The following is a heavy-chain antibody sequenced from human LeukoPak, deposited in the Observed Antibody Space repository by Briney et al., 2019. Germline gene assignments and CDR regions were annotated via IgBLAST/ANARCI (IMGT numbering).Heavy chain of an antibody. CDR3: ARLVNGGSSYFDY. J-gene: IGHJ4*02. CDR1: GFTVSSNY. CDR2: IYSGGST. Sequence: GGSLRLSCAASGFTVSSNYMSWVRQAPGKGLEWVSVIYSGGSTYYADSVKGRSTISRDNSKNTLYLQVDSLRAEDTAVYYCARLVNGGSSYFDYWGQGTLVTVSS. V-gene: IGHV3-53*01. D-gene: IGHD4-23*01.